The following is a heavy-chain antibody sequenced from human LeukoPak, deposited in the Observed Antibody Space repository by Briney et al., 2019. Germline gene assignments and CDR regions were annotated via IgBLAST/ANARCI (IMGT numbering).Heavy chain of an antibody. Sequence: GGSLRLSCAASGFTFSSYAMGWVRQAPGKGLEWVSAISGSGANTYYADSVKGRFTISRDNSKNTLYLQMNSLRAEDTAVYYCAKERYSSGWNPFDYWGQGTLVTVSS. CDR3: AKERYSSGWNPFDY. J-gene: IGHJ4*02. D-gene: IGHD6-19*01. V-gene: IGHV3-23*01. CDR2: ISGSGANT. CDR1: GFTFSSYA.